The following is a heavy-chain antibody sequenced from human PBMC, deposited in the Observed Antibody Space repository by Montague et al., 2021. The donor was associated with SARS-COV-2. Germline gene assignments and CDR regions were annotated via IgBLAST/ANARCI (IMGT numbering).Heavy chain of an antibody. Sequence: SETLSLTCTVSGVSVTDYYWSWIRQPPGKGLEWVGDVLYNKGTNFNPSLKSRVAISVDTSKNQFSLRLTSVTAADTAFYYCVRHTHYDGLNGPPDFWDQGTLATVSS. D-gene: IGHD3-9*01. CDR1: GVSVTDYY. V-gene: IGHV4-59*08. CDR3: VRHTHYDGLNGPPDF. J-gene: IGHJ4*02. CDR2: VLYNKGT.